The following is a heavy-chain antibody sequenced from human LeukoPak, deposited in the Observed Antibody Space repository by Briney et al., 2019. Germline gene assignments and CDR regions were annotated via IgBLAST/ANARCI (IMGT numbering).Heavy chain of an antibody. CDR3: ARTDEKRIFGSGSYYRGRHIDY. Sequence: PSETLSLTCAVYGGSFSGHFWTWIRQPPGKGLEWIGEINHSGSTNHDPSLKSRVTISVDTSKNQFSLKLTSVTAADTAVYYCARTDEKRIFGSGSYYRGRHIDYWGQGTLVTVSS. CDR2: INHSGST. CDR1: GGSFSGHF. V-gene: IGHV4-34*01. J-gene: IGHJ4*02. D-gene: IGHD3-10*01.